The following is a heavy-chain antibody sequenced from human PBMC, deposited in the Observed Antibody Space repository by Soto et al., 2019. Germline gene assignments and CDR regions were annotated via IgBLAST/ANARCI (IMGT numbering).Heavy chain of an antibody. CDR3: ARGQQLMLNSDAFDI. V-gene: IGHV1-8*02. J-gene: IGHJ3*02. CDR1: GYSFSNYD. D-gene: IGHD6-13*01. Sequence: ASVKVSCKAFGYSFSNYDINWVRQATGQGLEWMGWMNPNSGNTGYAQSLQGRVTMTRNTSISTAYMELSSLRSDDTAVYYCARGQQLMLNSDAFDIWGQGTMVTGSS. CDR2: MNPNSGNT.